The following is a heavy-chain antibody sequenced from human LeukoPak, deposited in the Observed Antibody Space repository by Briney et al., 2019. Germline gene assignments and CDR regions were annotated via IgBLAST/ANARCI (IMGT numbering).Heavy chain of an antibody. J-gene: IGHJ3*02. CDR3: ALGLVVAAGDAFDI. CDR1: GGTFSSYT. CDR2: IIPILGIA. D-gene: IGHD2-15*01. Sequence: EASVKVSCKASGGTFSSYTISWVRQAPGQGLEWMGRIIPILGIANYAQKFQGRVTITADKSTSTAYMELSSLRSEDTAVYYCALGLVVAAGDAFDIWGQGTMVTVSS. V-gene: IGHV1-69*02.